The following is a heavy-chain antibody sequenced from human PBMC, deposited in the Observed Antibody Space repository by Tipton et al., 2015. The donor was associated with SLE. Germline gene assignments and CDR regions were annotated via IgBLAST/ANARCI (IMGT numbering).Heavy chain of an antibody. CDR2: TWYDGSNK. CDR3: ARGGGVDV. Sequence: SLRLSCAASGFTFSSYGMHWVRQAPGKGLEWVAVTWYDGSNKYYADSVKGRFTISRDNSKNTLYLQMNSLRAEDTAVYYCARGGGVDVWGQGTTVTVSS. V-gene: IGHV3-33*01. J-gene: IGHJ6*02. CDR1: GFTFSSYG.